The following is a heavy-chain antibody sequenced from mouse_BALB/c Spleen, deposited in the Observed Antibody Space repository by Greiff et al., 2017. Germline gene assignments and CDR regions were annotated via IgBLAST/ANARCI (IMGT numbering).Heavy chain of an antibody. CDR1: GYSITSDYA. Sequence: VQLKESGPGLVKPSQSLSLTCTVTGYSITSDYAWNWIRQFPGNKLEWMGYISYSGSTSYNPSLKSRISITRDTSKNQFFLQLNSVTTEDTATYYCARSDYYGSSYMFAYWGQGTLVTVSA. V-gene: IGHV3-2*02. CDR2: ISYSGST. CDR3: ARSDYYGSSYMFAY. D-gene: IGHD1-1*01. J-gene: IGHJ3*01.